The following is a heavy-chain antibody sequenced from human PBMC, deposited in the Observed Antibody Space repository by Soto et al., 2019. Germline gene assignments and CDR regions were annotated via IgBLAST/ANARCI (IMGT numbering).Heavy chain of an antibody. CDR3: ARCEGSASYAQKLIEY. CDR2: IYNDGSST. J-gene: IGHJ4*02. V-gene: IGHV3-74*01. Sequence: GGSLRLSCAASGFTFSNYWMHWVRQAPGKGLVWVSRIYNDGSSTSYADSVKGRFTISRDNAKNMLYLQMSSLRAEDTAVYYCARCEGSASYAQKLIEYWGEGILVTVSS. CDR1: GFTFSNYW. D-gene: IGHD6-19*01.